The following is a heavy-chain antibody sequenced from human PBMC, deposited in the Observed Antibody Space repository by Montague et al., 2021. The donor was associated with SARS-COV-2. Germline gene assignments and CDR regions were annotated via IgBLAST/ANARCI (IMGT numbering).Heavy chain of an antibody. V-gene: IGHV4-4*07. CDR2: MHFTGKT. CDR3: ARYRFDFGAGRQGTIDF. D-gene: IGHD3-10*01. J-gene: IGHJ4*02. Sequence: SETLSLTCSVSGGSITNHYWSWIRQPAGKGLEWIGRMHFTGKTNFSPFFSSRLTMSADTSKNQFSLKLTSVTAADTAVYFCARYRFDFGAGRQGTIDFWGQGTLVTVSS. CDR1: GGSITNHY.